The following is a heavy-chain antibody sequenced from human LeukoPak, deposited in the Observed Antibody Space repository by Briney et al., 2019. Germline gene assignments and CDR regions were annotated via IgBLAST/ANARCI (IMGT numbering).Heavy chain of an antibody. CDR2: IYYSGST. V-gene: IGHV4-59*12. CDR3: ARGRRGFLEWLPFDY. D-gene: IGHD3-3*01. J-gene: IGHJ4*02. CDR1: GGSISSYY. Sequence: NSSQTLSLTCTVSGGSISSYYWSWIRQPPGKGLEWIGYIYYSGSTNYNPSLKSRVTISVDTSKNQFSLKLSSVTAADTAVYYCARGRRGFLEWLPFDYWGQGTLVTVSS.